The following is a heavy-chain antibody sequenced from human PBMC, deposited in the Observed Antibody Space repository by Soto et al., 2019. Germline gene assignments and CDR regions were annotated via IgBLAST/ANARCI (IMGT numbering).Heavy chain of an antibody. V-gene: IGHV3-74*01. CDR3: VRDGHCLTTSCYGNWFDP. D-gene: IGHD2-2*01. Sequence: EVQLVESGGGLVQPGGSLRLSCAASGFTFSTYWMHWIRQVPGKGLEWVSRINSDASHTYYADSVKGRFTISRDNAKKTLHLEKNSLRAEDTAVYYCVRDGHCLTTSCYGNWFDPWGQGTLVTVSS. CDR1: GFTFSTYW. CDR2: INSDASHT. J-gene: IGHJ5*02.